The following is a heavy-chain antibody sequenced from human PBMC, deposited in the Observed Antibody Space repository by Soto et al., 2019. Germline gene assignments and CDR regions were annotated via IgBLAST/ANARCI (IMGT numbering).Heavy chain of an antibody. J-gene: IGHJ6*02. D-gene: IGHD1-26*01. CDR3: ARQGSWPYYYYGLDV. Sequence: QVQLVQSGPEVRKPGASVKVSCEASGYTFTTSGISWVRQVPGQGLEWMGWISTYNCDTNSAQNFQGRVLMTADTSTGTAYMELMSLKSDDTAVSSCARQGSWPYYYYGLDVWGQGTTVTVYS. V-gene: IGHV1-18*01. CDR2: ISTYNCDT. CDR1: GYTFTTSG.